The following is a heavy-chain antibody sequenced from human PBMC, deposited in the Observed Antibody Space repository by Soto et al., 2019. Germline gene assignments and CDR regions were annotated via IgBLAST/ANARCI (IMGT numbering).Heavy chain of an antibody. CDR1: GYTFTNYG. D-gene: IGHD3-3*01. Sequence: SVKVSCKASGYTFTNYGFNWVRRAPGQGLEWMGWVSPYDGKTSYAQNLQGRVTLTTDTSTTTAFMELWSLRSDDTAVYYCARGALPWTTSYFDHWGQGTPVTVSS. CDR3: ARGALPWTTSYFDH. CDR2: VSPYDGKT. V-gene: IGHV1-18*01. J-gene: IGHJ4*02.